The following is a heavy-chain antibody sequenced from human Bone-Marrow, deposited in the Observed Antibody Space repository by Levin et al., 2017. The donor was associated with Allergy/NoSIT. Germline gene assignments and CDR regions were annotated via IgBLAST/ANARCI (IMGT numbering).Heavy chain of an antibody. CDR3: AKDRRGSSAYVDY. CDR1: GFTFDDYA. V-gene: IGHV3-9*01. D-gene: IGHD6-6*01. J-gene: IGHJ4*02. CDR2: ISWNSGSI. Sequence: PGGSLRLSCAASGFTFDDYAMHWVRQAPGKGLEWVSGISWNSGSIGYADSVKGRFTISRDNAKNSLYLQMNSLRAEDTALYYCAKDRRGSSAYVDYWGQGTLVTVSS.